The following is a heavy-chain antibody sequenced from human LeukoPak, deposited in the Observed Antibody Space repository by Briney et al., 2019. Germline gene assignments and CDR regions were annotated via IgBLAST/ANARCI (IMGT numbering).Heavy chain of an antibody. D-gene: IGHD2/OR15-2a*01. J-gene: IGHJ4*02. CDR3: VSFYETY. Sequence: GGSLRLSCAASGNYWMHWVRQAPGKGLVWVSHINSDGSWTSYADSVKGRFTISKDNAKNTVYQQMNNLRAEDTAVYYCVSFYETYWGRGTLVTVSS. CDR1: GNYW. V-gene: IGHV3-74*01. CDR2: INSDGSWT.